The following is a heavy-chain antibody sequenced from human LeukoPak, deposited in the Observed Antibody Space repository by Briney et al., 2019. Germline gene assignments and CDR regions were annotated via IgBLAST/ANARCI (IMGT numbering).Heavy chain of an antibody. V-gene: IGHV4-38-2*02. J-gene: IGHJ4*02. CDR3: ARGTSRLVWGSPDFDY. Sequence: SETLSLTCTVSGYSISSGYYWGWIRQPPGKGLEWIGSTYHSGRTFYNPSLKSRVTISVDTSKNQFSLKLTSVTAADTAVYYCARGTSRLVWGSPDFDYWGQGTLVTVSS. CDR2: TYHSGRT. D-gene: IGHD6-6*01. CDR1: GYSISSGYY.